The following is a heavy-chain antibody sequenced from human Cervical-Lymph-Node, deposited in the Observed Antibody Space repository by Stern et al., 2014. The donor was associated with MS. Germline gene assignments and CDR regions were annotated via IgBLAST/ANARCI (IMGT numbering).Heavy chain of an antibody. CDR3: ARSGNYRYAMDV. CDR2: INPSGGST. D-gene: IGHD3-22*01. CDR1: GYTFTHYY. Sequence: DQLVESGAEVKKPGASVKVSCKASGYTFTHYYMHWVRQAPGQGLEWMGTINPSGGSTSYAQKLQGRVAMTRDTSTSTVYMEVSSLRSEDTAVYYCARSGNYRYAMDVWGQGTRVTVSS. V-gene: IGHV1-46*04. J-gene: IGHJ6*02.